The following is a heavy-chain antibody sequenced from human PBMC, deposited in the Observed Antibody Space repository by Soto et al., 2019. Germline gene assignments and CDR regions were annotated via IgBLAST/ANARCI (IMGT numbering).Heavy chain of an antibody. J-gene: IGHJ3*02. CDR2: IYPGDSDT. CDR3: VCVTSCTNGVCYYDAFDI. Sequence: GESLKISCKGSGYSFTSYWIGWVRQMPGKGLEWMGIIYPGDSDTRYSPSFQGQVTISADKSISTAYLQWSSLKASDTAIYYCVCVTSCTNGVCYYDAFDIWGQGTMVTVSS. V-gene: IGHV5-51*01. CDR1: GYSFTSYW. D-gene: IGHD2-8*01.